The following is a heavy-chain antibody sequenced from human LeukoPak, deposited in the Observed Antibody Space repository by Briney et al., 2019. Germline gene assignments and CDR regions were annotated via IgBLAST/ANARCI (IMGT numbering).Heavy chain of an antibody. D-gene: IGHD2-21*01. Sequence: GWSLRLSCAASGFTFDDYAMHWVRQVPGKGLEWVSGTNWDGNNIGYADSVKGRFSISRDNAKNSLYLQMNSLRAEDTALYYCAKDKAYCGGGTCRDDYYGLDVWGQGTTVTVSS. V-gene: IGHV3-9*01. CDR3: AKDKAYCGGGTCRDDYYGLDV. CDR2: TNWDGNNI. CDR1: GFTFDDYA. J-gene: IGHJ6*02.